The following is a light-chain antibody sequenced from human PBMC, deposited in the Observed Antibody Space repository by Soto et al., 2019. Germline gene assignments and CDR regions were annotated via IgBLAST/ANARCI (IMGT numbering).Light chain of an antibody. J-gene: IGKJ1*01. Sequence: EIVMPQSPATVSVSPGERATLSCRASQSVRSNFLAWYQQKPGQAPRLLIYGASNRATGIPDRFSGSGSGTDFTLTITRLEREGFAMYYCQLYDSFRTSGQGTKV. V-gene: IGKV3-20*01. CDR1: QSVRSNF. CDR3: QLYDSFRT. CDR2: GAS.